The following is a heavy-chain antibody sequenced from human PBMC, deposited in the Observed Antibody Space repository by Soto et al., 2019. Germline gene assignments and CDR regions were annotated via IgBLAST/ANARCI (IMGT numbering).Heavy chain of an antibody. V-gene: IGHV3-21*01. CDR1: GFTFSSHS. D-gene: IGHD1-1*01. CDR2: ISSSSSYI. CDR3: ARLGTSVDY. J-gene: IGHJ4*02. Sequence: PGGSLRLSCAASGFTFSSHSMNWVRQAPGKGLEWVSSISSSSSYIYYADSVKGRFTISRDNAKNSLYLQINSLRAEDTAVYYCARLGTSVDYWGQGTLVTVSS.